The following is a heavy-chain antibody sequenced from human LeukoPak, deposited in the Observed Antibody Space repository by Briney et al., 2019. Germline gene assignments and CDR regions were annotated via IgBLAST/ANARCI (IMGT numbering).Heavy chain of an antibody. D-gene: IGHD2-2*01. J-gene: IGHJ5*02. CDR3: ARGVVPAAINNWFDP. CDR2: IYHSGST. V-gene: IGHV4-38-2*02. Sequence: PSETLSLTCTVSGYSISSGYYWAWIRQPPGKGREWIGHIYHSGSTYYTPSLKSRVTISVDTSKNQFSLKLSSVTAADTAVYYCARGVVPAAINNWFDPWGQGTLVTVSS. CDR1: GYSISSGYY.